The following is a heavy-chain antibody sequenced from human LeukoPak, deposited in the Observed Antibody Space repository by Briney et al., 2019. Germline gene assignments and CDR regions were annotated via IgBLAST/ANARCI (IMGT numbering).Heavy chain of an antibody. CDR2: ISAYNGNT. CDR1: GYTFTSYG. D-gene: IGHD3-22*01. V-gene: IGHV1-18*01. J-gene: IGHJ3*01. CDR3: VREASTSYYDSSGYYRQTETFDV. Sequence: ASVKVSCKASGYTFTSYGISWVRQAPGQGLEWMGWISAYNGNTNYAQKLQGRVTMTTDTSTSTAYMELRSLRSDDTAMYFCVREASTSYYDSSGYYRQTETFDVWGQGTMVVVSS.